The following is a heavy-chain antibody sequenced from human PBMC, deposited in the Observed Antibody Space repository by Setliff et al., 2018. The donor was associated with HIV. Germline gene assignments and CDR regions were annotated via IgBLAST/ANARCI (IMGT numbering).Heavy chain of an antibody. V-gene: IGHV1-18*01. CDR3: ARGDSSGYYADY. Sequence: ASVKVSCKPSGYTFTTYGLSWVRQAPGQGLEWMGWISTYSDETSSSQNLQGRLTITTDTSTGTAYMELRSLRSDDTAVYYCARGDSSGYYADYWGQGTLVTVSS. J-gene: IGHJ4*02. CDR2: ISTYSDET. CDR1: GYTFTTYG. D-gene: IGHD3-22*01.